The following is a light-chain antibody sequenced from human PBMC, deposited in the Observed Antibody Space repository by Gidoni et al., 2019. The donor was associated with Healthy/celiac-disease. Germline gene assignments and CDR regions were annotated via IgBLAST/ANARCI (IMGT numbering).Light chain of an antibody. V-gene: IGKV1-39*01. J-gene: IGKJ4*01. CDR2: AAS. CDR3: QQSYSTPPLT. CDR1: QSISSY. Sequence: IQRTHCPSSLSASVGDRVTITCRASQSISSYLNWYQQKPGKAPKLLIYAASSLQSGVPSRFSGSGSGTDFTLTISSLQPEDFATYYCQQSYSTPPLTFXGXTKVEIK.